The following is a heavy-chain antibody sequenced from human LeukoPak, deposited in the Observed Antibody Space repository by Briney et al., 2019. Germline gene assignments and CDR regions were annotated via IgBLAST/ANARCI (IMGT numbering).Heavy chain of an antibody. V-gene: IGHV3-74*01. CDR1: GFTFSSYW. D-gene: IGHD6-19*01. CDR2: INGDGSTT. Sequence: GGSLRLSCAASGFTFSSYWLHCVSQAPGKGLVWVSRINGDGSTTNYADSVKGRFTISRDNARYSLYLQMSSLRVEDTAVYYCARALIAVAGALTAFDYWGQGTLVTVSS. J-gene: IGHJ4*02. CDR3: ARALIAVAGALTAFDY.